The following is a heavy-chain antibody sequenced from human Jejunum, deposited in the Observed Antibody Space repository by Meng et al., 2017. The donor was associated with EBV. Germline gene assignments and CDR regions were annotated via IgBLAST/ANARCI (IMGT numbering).Heavy chain of an antibody. V-gene: IGHV4-61*08. J-gene: IGHJ4*02. Sequence: SGPGLGKPSGTLSPTCTVSGGSVSSGGYYWSWIRQPPGKGLEWIGYIYNSESTNYKSSLKSRVTISADTSKNQFSLRLSSVTAADTAVYYCARDQNGSYFAYWGQGTLVTVSS. CDR2: IYNSEST. D-gene: IGHD1-26*01. CDR3: ARDQNGSYFAY. CDR1: GGSVSSGGYY.